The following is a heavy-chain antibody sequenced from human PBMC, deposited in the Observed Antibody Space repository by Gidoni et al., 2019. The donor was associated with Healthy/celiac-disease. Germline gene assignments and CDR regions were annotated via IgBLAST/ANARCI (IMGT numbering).Heavy chain of an antibody. CDR2: INPNSGGT. Sequence: QVQLVQSGAEVKKPGASVKVSCKASGYTFTGYSMHWVRQAPGQGLEWMGWINPNSGGTNYAQKFQGRVTERTVDKSTGKPTLYNVSLVMSDTAVYYCARDSVLLWSGELKKGNWFDPWGQGTLVTVSS. J-gene: IGHJ5*02. CDR1: GYTFTGYS. V-gene: IGHV1-2*02. CDR3: ARDSVLLWSGELKKGNWFDP. D-gene: IGHD3-10*01.